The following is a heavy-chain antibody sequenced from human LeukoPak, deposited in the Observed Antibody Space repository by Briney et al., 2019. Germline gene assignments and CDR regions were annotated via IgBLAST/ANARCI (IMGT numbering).Heavy chain of an antibody. J-gene: IGHJ3*02. D-gene: IGHD2-2*01. CDR3: ARLLGYCSSTSCKGAFDI. CDR1: GYSISSGYY. Sequence: SETLSLTCAVSGYSISSGYYCGWIRQPPGKGLEWIGSIYHSGSTYYNPSLKSRVTISVDTSKNQFSLKLSSVTAADTAVYYCARLLGYCSSTSCKGAFDIWGQGTMVTVSS. CDR2: IYHSGST. V-gene: IGHV4-38-2*01.